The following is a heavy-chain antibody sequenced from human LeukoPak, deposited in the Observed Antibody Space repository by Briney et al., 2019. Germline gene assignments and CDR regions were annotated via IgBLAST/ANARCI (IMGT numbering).Heavy chain of an antibody. V-gene: IGHV3-30-3*01. CDR2: ISYDGSNK. CDR1: GFTFSSYA. J-gene: IGHJ3*02. D-gene: IGHD3-22*01. CDR3: AKEARRIVVAYAFDI. Sequence: QSGRSLRLSCAASGFTFSSYAMHWVRQAPGKGLEWVAVISYDGSNKYYADSVKGRFTISRDNSKNTLYLQMNSLRAEDTAVYYCAKEARRIVVAYAFDIWGQGTMVTVSS.